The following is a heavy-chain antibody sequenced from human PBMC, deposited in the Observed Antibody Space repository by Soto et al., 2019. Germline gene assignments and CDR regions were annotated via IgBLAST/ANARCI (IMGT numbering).Heavy chain of an antibody. V-gene: IGHV4-59*08. CDR2: IYYSGST. CDR1: GGSIYRYY. Sequence: PSETLSLTCTVSGGSIYRYYRSWFRQPPGKGLEWIGYIYYSGSTKYNPSLKSRVTISVDTSKNQFPLNLSSVTAADTALYYCARRYSSGFYYWGQGTLVTVSS. CDR3: ARRYSSGFYY. D-gene: IGHD6-19*01. J-gene: IGHJ4*02.